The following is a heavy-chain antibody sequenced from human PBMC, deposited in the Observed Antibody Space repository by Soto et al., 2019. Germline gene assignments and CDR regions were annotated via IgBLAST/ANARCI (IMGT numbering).Heavy chain of an antibody. D-gene: IGHD3-9*01. Sequence: SETLSLTCTVSGGSISSSSYYWGWIRQPPGKGLEWIGSIYYSGSTYYNPSLKSRVTISVDTSKNQFSLKLSSVTAADTAVYYCARGLRYFDYWGQGTLVTVSS. CDR1: GGSISSSSYY. CDR3: ARGLRYFDY. CDR2: IYYSGST. V-gene: IGHV4-39*01. J-gene: IGHJ4*02.